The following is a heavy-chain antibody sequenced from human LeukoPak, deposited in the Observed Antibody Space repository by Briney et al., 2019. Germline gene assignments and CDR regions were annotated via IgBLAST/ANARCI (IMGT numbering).Heavy chain of an antibody. CDR3: ARVRWELEPPDY. CDR2: IWYDGSNK. J-gene: IGHJ4*02. D-gene: IGHD1-26*01. CDR1: GFTFSTYW. Sequence: AGGSLRLSCAASGFTFSTYWMHWVRQAPGKGLEWVAVIWYDGSNKYYADSVKGRFTISRDNSKNTLYLQMNSLRAEDTAVYYCARVRWELEPPDYWGQGTLVTVSS. V-gene: IGHV3-33*08.